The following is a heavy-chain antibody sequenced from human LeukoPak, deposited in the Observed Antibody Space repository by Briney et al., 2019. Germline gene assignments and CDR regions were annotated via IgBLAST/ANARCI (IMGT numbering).Heavy chain of an antibody. D-gene: IGHD3-9*01. V-gene: IGHV4-39*07. CDR3: ASGRMDYDILTDNPHGYYFDY. CDR2: IYYSGST. J-gene: IGHJ4*02. Sequence: SETLSLTCTVSGGSISSSSYYWGWIRQPPGKGLEWIGSIYYSGSTYYNPSLKSRVTISVDTSKNQFSLKLSSVTAADTAVYYCASGRMDYDILTDNPHGYYFDYWGQGTLVTVSS. CDR1: GGSISSSSYY.